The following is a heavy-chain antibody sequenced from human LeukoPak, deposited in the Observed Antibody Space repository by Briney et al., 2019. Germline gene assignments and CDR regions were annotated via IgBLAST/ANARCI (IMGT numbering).Heavy chain of an antibody. J-gene: IGHJ6*03. V-gene: IGHV3-48*01. D-gene: IGHD3-9*01. CDR1: GFTFSSYS. Sequence: GGSLRLSCAASGFTFSSYSMNWVRQAPGKGLEWVSYISSSSSTIYYADSVKGRFTISRDNAKNSLYLQMNSLRAEDTAVYYCARIDNYDILTGYYISYYYYMDVWGKGTTVTVSS. CDR3: ARIDNYDILTGYYISYYYYMDV. CDR2: ISSSSSTI.